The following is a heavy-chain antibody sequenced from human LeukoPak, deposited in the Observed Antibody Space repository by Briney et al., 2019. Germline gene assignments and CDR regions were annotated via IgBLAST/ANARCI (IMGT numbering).Heavy chain of an antibody. CDR2: ISSSSGYI. CDR1: GFTFSSYN. J-gene: IGHJ4*02. V-gene: IGHV3-21*01. D-gene: IGHD3-3*02. Sequence: PRGSLRLSCAASGFTFSSYNMNWVRQAPGKGLEWVSSISSSSGYIYYADSVMGRFTISRDNAKNSLYLQMNSLRAEDTAVYYCARGARGAHLWYFDYWGQGTLVTVSS. CDR3: ARGARGAHLWYFDY.